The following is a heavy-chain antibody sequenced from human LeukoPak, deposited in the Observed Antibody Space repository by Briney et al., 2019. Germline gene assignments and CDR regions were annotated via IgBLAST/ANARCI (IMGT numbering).Heavy chain of an antibody. CDR1: GFTFSSYA. Sequence: GGSLRLSCAASGFTFSSYAMHWVRQAPGKGLEWVAVISYDGSNKYYADSVKGRFTISRDNSKNTLYLQMNSLRAEDTAVYYCASFVLMVYAVEVFDYWGQGTLVTVSS. CDR2: ISYDGSNK. CDR3: ASFVLMVYAVEVFDY. V-gene: IGHV3-30*04. D-gene: IGHD2-8*01. J-gene: IGHJ4*02.